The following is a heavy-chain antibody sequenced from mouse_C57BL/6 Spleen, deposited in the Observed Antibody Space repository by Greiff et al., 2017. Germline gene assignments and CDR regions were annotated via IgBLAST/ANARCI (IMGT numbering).Heavy chain of an antibody. J-gene: IGHJ2*01. CDR2: IRLKSDNYAT. D-gene: IGHD4-1*01. Sequence: EVQLQQSGGGLVQPGGSMKLSCVASGFTFSNYWMNWVRQSPEKGLEWVAQIRLKSDNYATHYAESVKGRFTISRDDSKSSVYLQMNNLRAADTGIYYCTRTNWDSPFDYWGQGTTLTVSS. V-gene: IGHV6-3*01. CDR1: GFTFSNYW. CDR3: TRTNWDSPFDY.